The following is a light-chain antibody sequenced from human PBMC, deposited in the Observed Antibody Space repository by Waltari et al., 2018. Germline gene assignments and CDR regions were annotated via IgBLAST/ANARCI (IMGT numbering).Light chain of an antibody. CDR2: GAS. CDR1: QSVSSN. V-gene: IGKV3-15*01. CDR3: QQYNNRPPVT. Sequence: EIVMTQSPATLSVSPGERATIPCRASQSVSSNLAWYQQKPGQAPRLLIYGASTRATGIPDRFSGSGSGTEFTLTISSLQSEDFAVYYCQQYNNRPPVTFGGGTQVEIK. J-gene: IGKJ4*01.